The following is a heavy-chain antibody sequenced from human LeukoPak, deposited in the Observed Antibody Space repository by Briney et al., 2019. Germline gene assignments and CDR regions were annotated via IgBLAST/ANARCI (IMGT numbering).Heavy chain of an antibody. J-gene: IGHJ4*02. CDR1: GGSISGTNW. CDR2: MHHSGSN. D-gene: IGHD2-2*01. V-gene: IGHV4-4*02. Sequence: PSGTLSPTCAVSGGSISGTNWWTWVRQPPGKGLEWIGEMHHSGSNNYNPSLKSRVTISIDKSKNQFSLKLNSVTVADTAVYYCARTYCSSTSCFYFDSWGQGTLVTVSS. CDR3: ARTYCSSTSCFYFDS.